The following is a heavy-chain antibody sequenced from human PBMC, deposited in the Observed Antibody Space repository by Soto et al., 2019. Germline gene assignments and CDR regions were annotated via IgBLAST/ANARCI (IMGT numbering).Heavy chain of an antibody. Sequence: QVQLQESGPGLVKPSQTLSLTCTVSGGSINSGGYCWRWIRQPPGKGLDWIGCISYGGSTSYNPSLKSRVTMSVDTSKNQFSLKLTSVTAADKAVYYCSRGILVWGQGALITVSS. J-gene: IGHJ4*02. D-gene: IGHD5-18*01. V-gene: IGHV4-31*03. CDR3: SRGILV. CDR2: ISYGGST. CDR1: GGSINSGGYC.